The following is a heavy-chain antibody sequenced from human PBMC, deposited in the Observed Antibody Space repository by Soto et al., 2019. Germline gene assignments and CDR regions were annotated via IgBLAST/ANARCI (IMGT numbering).Heavy chain of an antibody. V-gene: IGHV4-59*12. CDR2: IFDSGNA. D-gene: IGHD2-2*01. J-gene: IGHJ4*02. CDR3: AREYCSSTSCYVGNYFDY. Sequence: SETLSLTCTVSGGSINSYCWSWIRQPPGKGLEWIAYIFDSGNANYNPSLKSRVTISVDKSKNQFSLKLSSVTAADTAVYYCAREYCSSTSCYVGNYFDYWGQGTLVTVPS. CDR1: GGSINSYC.